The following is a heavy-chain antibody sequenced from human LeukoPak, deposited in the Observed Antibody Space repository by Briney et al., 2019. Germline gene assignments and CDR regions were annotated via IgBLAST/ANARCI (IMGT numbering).Heavy chain of an antibody. CDR3: ARDGGHRGYYFDY. J-gene: IGHJ4*02. D-gene: IGHD4-23*01. CDR1: GGTFISYA. V-gene: IGHV1-69*13. Sequence: ASVKVSCKASGGTFISYAISWVRQAPGQGLEWMGGIIPIFGTANYAQKFQGRVTITADESTSTAYMELSSLRSEDTAVYYCARDGGHRGYYFDYWGQGTLVTVSS. CDR2: IIPIFGTA.